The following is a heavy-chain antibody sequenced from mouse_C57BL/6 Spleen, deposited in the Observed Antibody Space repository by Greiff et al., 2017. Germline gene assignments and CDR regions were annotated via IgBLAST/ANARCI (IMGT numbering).Heavy chain of an antibody. CDR3: ARSPHSSVYFFAY. CDR1: GFTFTDYY. J-gene: IGHJ3*01. Sequence: EVNVVESGGGLVQPGGSLSLSCAASGFTFTDYYMSWVRQPPGKALEWLGFIRNKANGYTTEYSASVKGRFTISRDNSQSILYLQMNALRAEDSATYYCARSPHSSVYFFAYWGQGTLVTVSA. D-gene: IGHD3-2*02. CDR2: IRNKANGYTT. V-gene: IGHV7-3*01.